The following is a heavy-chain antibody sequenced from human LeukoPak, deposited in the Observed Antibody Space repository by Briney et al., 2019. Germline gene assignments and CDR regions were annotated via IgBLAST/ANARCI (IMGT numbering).Heavy chain of an antibody. J-gene: IGHJ4*02. D-gene: IGHD4-17*01. CDR3: ASGPPDYGLVDY. Sequence: ASVKVSCKASGGTFSSYAISWVRQAPGQGLEWMGGIIPIFGTANYAQKFQGRVTITADESTSTAYMELSSLRSEDTAVYYCASGPPDYGLVDYWGQGTLVTVSS. CDR2: IIPIFGTA. V-gene: IGHV1-69*13. CDR1: GGTFSSYA.